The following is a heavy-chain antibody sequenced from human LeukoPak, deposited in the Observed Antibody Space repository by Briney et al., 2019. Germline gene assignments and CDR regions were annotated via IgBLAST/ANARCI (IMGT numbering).Heavy chain of an antibody. J-gene: IGHJ4*02. V-gene: IGHV4-39*07. CDR1: GGSISSSSYY. CDR2: IYYSGST. Sequence: PSETLSLTCTVSGGSISSSSYYWGWIRQPPGKGLEWVGSIYYSGSTYYNPSLKSRVTISVDTSGNQFSLKLSSVTAADTAVYFCARGPRWLQDYFNYWGQGTLVTVSS. D-gene: IGHD5-24*01. CDR3: ARGPRWLQDYFNY.